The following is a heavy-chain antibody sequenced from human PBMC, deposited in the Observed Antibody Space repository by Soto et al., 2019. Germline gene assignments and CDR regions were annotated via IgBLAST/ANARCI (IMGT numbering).Heavy chain of an antibody. V-gene: IGHV3-48*02. CDR2: ISSSSSTI. CDR1: GFIFSSYS. J-gene: IGHJ6*02. Sequence: GGSLRLSCAASGFIFSSYSMNWVRQAPGKGLEWVSYISSSSSTIYYADSVKGRFTISRDNAKNSLYLQMNSLRDEDTAVYYCARESNWNQKGPSFSDVRGQGTTVTVSS. D-gene: IGHD1-20*01. CDR3: ARESNWNQKGPSFSDV.